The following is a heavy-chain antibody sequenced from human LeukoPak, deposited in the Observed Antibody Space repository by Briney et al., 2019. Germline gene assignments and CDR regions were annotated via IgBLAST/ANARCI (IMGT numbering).Heavy chain of an antibody. CDR2: ISSSSSYI. CDR3: ARDGDYYGSGSYYPLDY. CDR1: GYTFSSYS. V-gene: IGHV3-21*01. Sequence: PGGSLGLSCAASGYTFSSYSMNWVRQAPGKGLEWVSSISSSSSYIYYADSVKGRFTISRDNAKNSLYLQMNSLRAEDTAVYYCARDGDYYGSGSYYPLDYWGQGTLVTVSS. D-gene: IGHD3-10*01. J-gene: IGHJ4*02.